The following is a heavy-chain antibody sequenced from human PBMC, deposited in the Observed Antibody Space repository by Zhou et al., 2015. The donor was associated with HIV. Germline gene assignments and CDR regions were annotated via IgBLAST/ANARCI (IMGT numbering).Heavy chain of an antibody. J-gene: IGHJ4*02. V-gene: IGHV1-3*05. CDR1: GYTFTSYA. Sequence: QVQLVQSGAEEKKPGASVKVSCKASGYTFTSYAMHWVRQAPGQRLEWMGWINAGNGNTKYSQKFQGRVTITRDTSASTAYMELSSLRSEDTAVYYCARIGDGYYDSSDGGYWGQGTLVTVSS. CDR3: ARIGDGYYDSSDGGY. CDR2: INAGNGNT. D-gene: IGHD3-22*01.